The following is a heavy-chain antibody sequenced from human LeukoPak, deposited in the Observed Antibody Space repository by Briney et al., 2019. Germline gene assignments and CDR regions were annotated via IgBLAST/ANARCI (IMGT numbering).Heavy chain of an antibody. V-gene: IGHV4-39*07. CDR1: GGSISSSSYY. CDR3: AREVDRGWYPSWFDP. J-gene: IGHJ5*02. Sequence: SETLSLTCTVSGGSISSSSYYWGWIRQPPGKGLEWIGSIYYSGSTYYNPSLKSRVTISVDTSKNQFSLKLSSVTAADTAVYYCAREVDRGWYPSWFDPWGQGTLVTVSS. CDR2: IYYSGST. D-gene: IGHD6-19*01.